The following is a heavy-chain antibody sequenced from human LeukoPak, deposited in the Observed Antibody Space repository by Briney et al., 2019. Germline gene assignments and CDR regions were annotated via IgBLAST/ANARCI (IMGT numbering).Heavy chain of an antibody. CDR1: GYSISSGYY. CDR3: ARAYYDFWSGYANWFDP. CDR2: IYYSGST. V-gene: IGHV4-38-2*02. Sequence: SETLSLTCTVSGYSISSGYYWGWIRQPPGKGLEWIGYIYYSGSTYYNPSLKSRVTISVDTSKNQFSLKLSSVTAADTAVYYCARAYYDFWSGYANWFDPWGQGTLVTVSS. D-gene: IGHD3-3*01. J-gene: IGHJ5*02.